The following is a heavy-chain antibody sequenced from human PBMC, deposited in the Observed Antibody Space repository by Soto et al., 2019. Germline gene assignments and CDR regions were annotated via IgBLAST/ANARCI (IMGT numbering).Heavy chain of an antibody. Sequence: GGSLRLSCAASGFTVSSSYMSWVRQAPGKGLEWVSVIYSGGSTYSADSVKGRFTISRDNSKNTLYLQMNSLRAEDTAVYYCASRYYDSSGYRPVDYWGQGTLVTVSS. V-gene: IGHV3-66*01. CDR1: GFTVSSSY. J-gene: IGHJ4*02. CDR3: ASRYYDSSGYRPVDY. D-gene: IGHD3-22*01. CDR2: IYSGGST.